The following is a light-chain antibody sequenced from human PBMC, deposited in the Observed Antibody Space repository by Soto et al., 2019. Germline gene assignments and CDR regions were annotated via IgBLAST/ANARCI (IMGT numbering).Light chain of an antibody. V-gene: IGKV1-5*01. J-gene: IGKJ1*01. CDR1: QSVTSW. CDR2: DAS. CDR3: HHYNSYPGT. Sequence: DVQMTQSPSTLSASVGDRVTITCRASQSVTSWLAWYQQKPGKAPKVLIHDASSLESGVPSRFSGSGSGTEFTLTISSLHPDDFATYYCHHYNSYPGTFGQGTKVEIK.